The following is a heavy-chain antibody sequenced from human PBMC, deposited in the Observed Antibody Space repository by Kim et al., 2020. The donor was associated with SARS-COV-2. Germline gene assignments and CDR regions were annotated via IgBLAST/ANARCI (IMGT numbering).Heavy chain of an antibody. J-gene: IGHJ6*02. CDR3: AREERGGDYAGYYGMDV. CDR2: INHSGST. D-gene: IGHD4-17*01. Sequence: SETLSLTCAVYGGSFSGYYWSWIRQPPGKGLEWLGEINHSGSTNYNPSLKSRVTISVDTSKNQFSLKLNSVTAADTAVYYCAREERGGDYAGYYGMDVWGQGPTVTVSS. CDR1: GGSFSGYY. V-gene: IGHV4-34*01.